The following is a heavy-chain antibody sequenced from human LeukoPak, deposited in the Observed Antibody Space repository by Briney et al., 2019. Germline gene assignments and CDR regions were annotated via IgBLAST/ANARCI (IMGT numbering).Heavy chain of an antibody. CDR2: INHSGST. V-gene: IGHV4-34*01. CDR1: GGSFSGYY. CDR3: ARFDYYDSSGYWDY. Sequence: PSETLSLTCAVYGGSFSGYYWSWIRQPPGKGLEWIGEINHSGSTNYNPSLKSRVTISVDTSKNQFSLELSSVTAADTAVYYCARFDYYDSSGYWDYWGQGTLVTVSS. D-gene: IGHD3-22*01. J-gene: IGHJ4*02.